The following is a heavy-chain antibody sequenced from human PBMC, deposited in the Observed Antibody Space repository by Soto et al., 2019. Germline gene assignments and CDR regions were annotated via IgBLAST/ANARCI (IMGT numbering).Heavy chain of an antibody. CDR3: ARGSYYYDSSGYYLNWFDP. J-gene: IGHJ5*02. CDR2: INAGNGNT. CDR1: GYTFTSYA. D-gene: IGHD3-22*01. V-gene: IGHV1-3*01. Sequence: EASVKVSCKASGYTFTSYAMHWVRQAPGQRLEWMGWINAGNGNTKYSQKFQGRVTITRDTSASTAYMELSSLRSEDTAVYYCARGSYYYDSSGYYLNWFDPWGQGTLVTVSS.